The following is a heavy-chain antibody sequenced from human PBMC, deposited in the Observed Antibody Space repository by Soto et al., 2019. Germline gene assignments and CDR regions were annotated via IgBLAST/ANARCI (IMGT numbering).Heavy chain of an antibody. J-gene: IGHJ1*01. D-gene: IGHD1-26*01. CDR3: ARDIVGATTEYFQH. Sequence: EVQLVESGGGLVQPGGSLRLSCAASGFTVSSNYMNWVRQAPGKGLEWVSVIYSGGGTYYADSVKGRFTISRDNSKNTLYLQMNSLRAEDTAVYYCARDIVGATTEYFQHWGQGTLVTVSS. V-gene: IGHV3-66*01. CDR2: IYSGGGT. CDR1: GFTVSSNY.